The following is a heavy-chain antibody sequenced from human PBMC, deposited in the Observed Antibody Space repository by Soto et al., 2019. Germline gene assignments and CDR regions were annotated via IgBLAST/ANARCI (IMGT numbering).Heavy chain of an antibody. V-gene: IGHV4-39*07. CDR1: GGSISSSSYY. CDR3: ASSHGPKFDY. J-gene: IGHJ4*02. Sequence: SGTLSLTCTVSGGSISSSSYYWGWIRQPPGKGLEWIGSIYYSGSTYYNPSLKSRVTISVDTSKNQFSLKLSSVTAADTAVYYCASSHGPKFDYWGQGTLVTVSS. CDR2: IYYSGST.